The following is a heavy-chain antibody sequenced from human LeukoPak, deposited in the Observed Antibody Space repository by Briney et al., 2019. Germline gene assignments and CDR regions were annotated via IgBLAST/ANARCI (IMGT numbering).Heavy chain of an antibody. CDR3: ARPSTYYYDSSGHGAFDI. CDR1: GGSISNLNYS. CDR2: IYASGST. D-gene: IGHD3-22*01. V-gene: IGHV4-61*02. J-gene: IGHJ3*02. Sequence: SETLSLTCTVSGGSISNLNYSWSWIRQPAGKGLEWIGRIYASGSTNYNPSLKSRVTISADTSRNQFSLKLTSVTAADTAVYYCARPSTYYYDSSGHGAFDIWGQGTMVTVSS.